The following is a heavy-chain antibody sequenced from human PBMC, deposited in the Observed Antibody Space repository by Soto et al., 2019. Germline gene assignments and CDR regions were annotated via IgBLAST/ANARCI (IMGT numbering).Heavy chain of an antibody. V-gene: IGHV3-33*01. CDR2: IWNDGTKE. CDR3: VRGIPSQYSSNWLYWYFDL. D-gene: IGHD6-13*01. J-gene: IGHJ2*01. Sequence: VQLVESGGGVVQPGRSLRLSCAASGFVYSTYAMHWVRLSPGKGLEWVALIWNDGTKEYYVDSVKGRFTSSRDNSQNTLNLQMDSLRAEDTAVYFCVRGIPSQYSSNWLYWYFDLWGRGTQVTVSS. CDR1: GFVYSTYA.